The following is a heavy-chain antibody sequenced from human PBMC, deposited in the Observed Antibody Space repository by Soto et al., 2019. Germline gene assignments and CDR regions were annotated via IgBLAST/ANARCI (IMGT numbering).Heavy chain of an antibody. CDR1: GFTFSSYG. D-gene: IGHD6-13*01. Sequence: GGSLRLSCAASGFTFSSYGMHWVRQAPGKGLEWVAVISGSGGSTYYADSVKGRFTISRDNSKNTLYLQMNSLRAEDTAVYYCAKDQDAAAGTGVVDSWGQGTLVTVSS. CDR2: ISGSGGST. CDR3: AKDQDAAAGTGVVDS. V-gene: IGHV3-23*01. J-gene: IGHJ5*01.